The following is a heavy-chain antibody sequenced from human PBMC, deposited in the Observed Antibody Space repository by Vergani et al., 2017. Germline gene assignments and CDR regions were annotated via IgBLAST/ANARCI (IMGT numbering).Heavy chain of an antibody. CDR2: IYTSGST. CDR1: GGSISSGSYY. CDR3: AREALPAAMWSFGGRGRNAFDI. Sequence: QVQLQESGPGLVKPSQTLSLTCTVSGGSISSGSYYWSWIRQPAGKGLEWIGRIYTSGSTNYNPSLKSRVTMSVDTSKNQFSLKLSSVTAADTAVYYCAREALPAAMWSFGGRGRNAFDIWGQGTMVTVSS. J-gene: IGHJ3*02. D-gene: IGHD2-2*01. V-gene: IGHV4-61*02.